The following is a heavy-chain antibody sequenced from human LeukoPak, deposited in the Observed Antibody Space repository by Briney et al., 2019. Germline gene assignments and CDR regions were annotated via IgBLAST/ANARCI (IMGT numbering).Heavy chain of an antibody. J-gene: IGHJ4*02. CDR1: GFTFRSYG. D-gene: IGHD6-6*01. Sequence: PGGSLRLSCAASGFTFRSYGMHCVRQAPGKGLEYVAAISSNGGSTDYANSVKGRFTISRDNSKNTLYLQMGSLRAEDMAVYYCARISSSYDYDYWGQGTLVTVSS. CDR3: ARISSSYDYDY. V-gene: IGHV3-64*01. CDR2: ISSNGGST.